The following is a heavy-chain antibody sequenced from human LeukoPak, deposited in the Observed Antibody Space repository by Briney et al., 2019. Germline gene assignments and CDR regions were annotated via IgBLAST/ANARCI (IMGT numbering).Heavy chain of an antibody. CDR2: IWYDGSNK. J-gene: IGHJ5*02. Sequence: GGSLRLSCAASGFTFSSYDMHWVRQAPGKGLEWVAVIWYDGSNKYYADSVKGRFTISRDNSKNTLYLQMNSLRAEDTAVYYCAKDFEAYCGGDCYSKPNWFDPWGQGTLVTVSS. D-gene: IGHD2-21*02. V-gene: IGHV3-33*06. CDR1: GFTFSSYD. CDR3: AKDFEAYCGGDCYSKPNWFDP.